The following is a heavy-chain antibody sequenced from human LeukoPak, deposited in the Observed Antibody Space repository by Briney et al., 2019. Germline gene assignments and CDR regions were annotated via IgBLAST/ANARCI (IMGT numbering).Heavy chain of an antibody. D-gene: IGHD3-3*01. Sequence: SETLSLTCTVSGGSISSGGYYWSWLRQHPGKGLEWIGYIYYSGSTYYNPSLKSRVTISVDTSKNQFSLKLSSVTAADTAVYYCARDFTGFFGVVSPPHHVPQRLGYFDLWGRGTLVTVSS. CDR1: GGSISSGGYY. V-gene: IGHV4-31*03. CDR2: IYYSGST. J-gene: IGHJ2*01. CDR3: ARDFTGFFGVVSPPHHVPQRLGYFDL.